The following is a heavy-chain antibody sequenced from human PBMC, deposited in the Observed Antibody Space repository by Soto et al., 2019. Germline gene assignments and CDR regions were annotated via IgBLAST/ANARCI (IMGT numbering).Heavy chain of an antibody. CDR3: ARDLRSRGWFDP. CDR1: GVSITSHY. CDR2: TYFRGSA. V-gene: IGHV4-59*11. J-gene: IGHJ5*02. Sequence: PSETLSLTCDVSGVSITSHYWNWIRQSPGMGLEWIGSTYFRGSASYNPSLKSRVTISLDTSKDQLSLTLSAVTAADSAVYYCARDLRSRGWFDPWGPGILVPVSS.